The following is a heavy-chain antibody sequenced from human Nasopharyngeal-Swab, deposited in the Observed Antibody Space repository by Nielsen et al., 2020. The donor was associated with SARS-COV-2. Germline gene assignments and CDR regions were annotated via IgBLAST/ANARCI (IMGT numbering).Heavy chain of an antibody. D-gene: IGHD6-13*01. CDR2: INHSGST. V-gene: IGHV4-34*01. J-gene: IGHJ5*02. Sequence: WIRQPPGKGLEWIGEINHSGSTNYNSSLKSRVTISVDTSKNQFSLKLSSVTAADTAVYYCARDCCSWDGWFDPWGQGTLVTVSS. CDR3: ARDCCSWDGWFDP.